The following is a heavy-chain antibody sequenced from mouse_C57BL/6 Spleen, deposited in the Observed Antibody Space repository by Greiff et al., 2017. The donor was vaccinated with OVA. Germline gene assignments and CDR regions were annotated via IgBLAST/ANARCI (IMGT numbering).Heavy chain of an antibody. CDR2: ISSGSSTI. V-gene: IGHV5-17*01. J-gene: IGHJ2*01. CDR3: AILTAYYFDY. CDR1: GFTFSDYG. Sequence: VQLQQSGGGLVKPGGSLKLSCAASGFTFSDYGMHWVRQAPEKGLEWVAYISSGSSTIYYADTVKGRFTISRDNAKNTLFLQMTSLRSEDTAMYYCAILTAYYFDYWGQGTTLTVSS. D-gene: IGHD4-1*01.